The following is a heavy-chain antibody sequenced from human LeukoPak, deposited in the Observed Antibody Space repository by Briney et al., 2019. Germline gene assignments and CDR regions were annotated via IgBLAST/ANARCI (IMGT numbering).Heavy chain of an antibody. CDR2: ISGSGGST. CDR3: AKTTTLQGYCSSTSCRGFDY. J-gene: IGHJ4*02. D-gene: IGHD2-2*01. CDR1: GFTFSSYA. V-gene: IGHV3-23*01. Sequence: GGSLRLSCAASGFTFSSYAMSWVRQAPGKGLEWVSAISGSGGSTYYADSVKGRFTISRDNAKNTLYLQMNSLRAEDTAVYYCAKTTTLQGYCSSTSCRGFDYWGQGTLVTVSS.